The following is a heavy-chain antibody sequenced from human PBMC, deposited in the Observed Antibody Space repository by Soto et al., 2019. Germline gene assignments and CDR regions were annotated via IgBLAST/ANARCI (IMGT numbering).Heavy chain of an antibody. J-gene: IGHJ4*02. Sequence: PGESLKISCKGSGYSFTNYWIAWVRQMPGKGLEWMGIIYPGDSDTRYSPSFQGQVTISADKSISTAYLQWNSLKASDTAMYYCARQDGYALYYFDSWGQGTPVTVSS. CDR2: IYPGDSDT. CDR1: GYSFTNYW. CDR3: ARQDGYALYYFDS. D-gene: IGHD5-12*01. V-gene: IGHV5-51*01.